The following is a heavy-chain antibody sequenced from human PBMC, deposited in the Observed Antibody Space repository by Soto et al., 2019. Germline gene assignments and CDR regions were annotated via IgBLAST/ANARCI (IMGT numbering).Heavy chain of an antibody. CDR2: ISGSDDRT. Sequence: EVELLESGAGLVQPGGSLRLSCAASGFTFSSYAMSWVRQAPGKGLEWVSVISGSDDRTFYANSVKGRFTISRDNSKNTLYLQMNSLRAEDTAVYYCAKGSGASPYDVLDIWGQGTMVTVSS. J-gene: IGHJ3*02. V-gene: IGHV3-23*01. D-gene: IGHD3-3*01. CDR3: AKGSGASPYDVLDI. CDR1: GFTFSSYA.